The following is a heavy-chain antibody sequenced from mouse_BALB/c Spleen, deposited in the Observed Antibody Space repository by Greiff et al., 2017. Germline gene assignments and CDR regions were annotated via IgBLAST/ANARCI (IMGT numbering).Heavy chain of an antibody. D-gene: IGHD1-2*01. CDR2: ISSGSSTI. CDR1: GFTFSSFG. V-gene: IGHV5-17*02. J-gene: IGHJ2*01. CDR3: ARERDTTAYFDY. Sequence: EVQLVESGGGLVQPGGSRKLSCAASGFTFSSFGMHWVRQAPEKGLEWVAYISSGSSTIYYADTVKGRFTISRDNPKNTLFLQMTSLRSEDTAMYYCARERDTTAYFDYWGQGTTLTVSS.